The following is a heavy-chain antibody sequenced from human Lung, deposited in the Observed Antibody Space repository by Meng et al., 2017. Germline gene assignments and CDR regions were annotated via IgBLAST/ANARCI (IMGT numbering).Heavy chain of an antibody. Sequence: QGRLHQWGAGLLKPCETLSLTCVVSGGSFSDYYWSWIRQPPGKGLEWIGEINHSGSTNYNPSLESRATISVDTSQNNLSLKLSSVTAADSAVYYCARGPTTMAHDFDYWGQGTLVTVSS. CDR1: GGSFSDYY. D-gene: IGHD4-11*01. J-gene: IGHJ4*02. CDR2: INHSGST. CDR3: ARGPTTMAHDFDY. V-gene: IGHV4-34*01.